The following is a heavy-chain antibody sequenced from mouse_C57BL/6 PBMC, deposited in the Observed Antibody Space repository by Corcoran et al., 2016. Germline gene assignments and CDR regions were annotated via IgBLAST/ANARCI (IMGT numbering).Heavy chain of an antibody. CDR3: ARGGGSPFFAY. CDR1: GYSFTSYY. CDR2: IYPGSGNT. Sequence: QVQLQQSGPELVKPGASVKISCKASGYSFTSYYIHWVKQRPGQGLEWIGWIYPGSGNTKYNEKFKGKATLTADTSSSTAYMQLSSLTSEDSAVYYCARGGGSPFFAYWGQGTLVTVSA. D-gene: IGHD1-1*01. V-gene: IGHV1-66*01. J-gene: IGHJ3*01.